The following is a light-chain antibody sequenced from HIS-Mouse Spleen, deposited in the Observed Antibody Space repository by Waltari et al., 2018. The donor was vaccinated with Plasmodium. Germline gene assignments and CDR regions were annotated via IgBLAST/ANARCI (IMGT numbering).Light chain of an antibody. CDR1: SDINVGSYN. Sequence: QPVLTQPPSSSASPGESARLTCPLPSDINVGSYNIYWHQQKHGSPPRYLLYYYSDSDKGQGSGVPSRFSGSKDASANTGILLISGLQSEDEADYYCMIWPSNASGVFGGGTKLTVL. J-gene: IGLJ3*02. CDR2: YYSDSDK. CDR3: MIWPSNASGV. V-gene: IGLV5-37*01.